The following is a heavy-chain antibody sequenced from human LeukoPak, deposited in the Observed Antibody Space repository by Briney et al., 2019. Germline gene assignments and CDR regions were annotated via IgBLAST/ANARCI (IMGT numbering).Heavy chain of an antibody. CDR1: GYTFSSYG. Sequence: VASVKVSCKASGYTFSSYGINWVRQAPGQGLEWMGWSSPYNGNTNYAQKLQGRVTMTTDTSTNTAYMELRSLRPDDTAVYYCARGGYYDSGSFPDYWGQRTLVTVSS. CDR2: SSPYNGNT. D-gene: IGHD3-10*01. CDR3: ARGGYYDSGSFPDY. V-gene: IGHV1-18*01. J-gene: IGHJ4*02.